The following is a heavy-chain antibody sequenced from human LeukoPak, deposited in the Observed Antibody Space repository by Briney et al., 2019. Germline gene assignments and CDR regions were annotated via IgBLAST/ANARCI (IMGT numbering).Heavy chain of an antibody. CDR2: INPSGGST. CDR1: GYTFTSYY. D-gene: IGHD6-6*01. V-gene: IGHV1-46*01. J-gene: IGHJ4*02. CDR3: ARALLSSSRRGPLDY. Sequence: ASVTVSFKSSGYTFTSYYMHWVRQAPGQGLEWMGIINPSGGSTSYAQKFQGRVTMTRDMSTSTVYMELSSLRSEDTAVYYCARALLSSSRRGPLDYWGQGTLVTVSS.